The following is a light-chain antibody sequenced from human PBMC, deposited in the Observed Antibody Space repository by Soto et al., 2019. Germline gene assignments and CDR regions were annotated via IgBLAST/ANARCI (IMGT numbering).Light chain of an antibody. Sequence: AIQVTQSPSSLSASVGDRVTISCRTSQLISTSLAWYQQKLGKPPKVLIHTASTLENGVSSRFSGSGIGTDFTLTITSLQPEDFATYYCQQFHGYPLTFGGGTKVEI. J-gene: IGKJ4*01. CDR2: TAS. CDR1: QLISTS. CDR3: QQFHGYPLT. V-gene: IGKV1-13*02.